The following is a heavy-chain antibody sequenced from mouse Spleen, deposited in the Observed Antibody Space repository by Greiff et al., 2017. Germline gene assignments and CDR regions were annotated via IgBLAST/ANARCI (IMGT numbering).Heavy chain of an antibody. J-gene: IGHJ2*01. V-gene: IGHV1-82*01. CDR3: AKYGNYLYYFDY. Sequence: QVQLKESGPELVKPGASVKISCKASGYAFSSSWMNWVKQRPGKGLEWIGRIYPGDGDTNYNGKFKGKATLTADKSSSTAYMQLSSLTSEDSAVYFCAKYGNYLYYFDYWGQGTTLTVSS. CDR1: GYAFSSSW. CDR2: IYPGDGDT. D-gene: IGHD2-1*01.